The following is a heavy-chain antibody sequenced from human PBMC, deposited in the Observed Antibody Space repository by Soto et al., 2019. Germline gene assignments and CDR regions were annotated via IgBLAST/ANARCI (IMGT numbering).Heavy chain of an antibody. CDR3: ARVSIFGVGRYFDY. V-gene: IGHV4-59*01. CDR2: IYYSGST. J-gene: IGHJ4*02. CDR1: GGSISSYY. Sequence: SETLSLTCTVSGGSISSYYWSWIRQPPGKGLEWIGYIYYSGSTNYNPSLKSRVTISVDTSKNQFSLKLSSVTAADTAVYYCARVSIFGVGRYFDYWGQGTLVTVSS. D-gene: IGHD3-3*01.